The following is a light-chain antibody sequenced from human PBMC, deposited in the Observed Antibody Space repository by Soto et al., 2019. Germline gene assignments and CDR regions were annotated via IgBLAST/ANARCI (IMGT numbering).Light chain of an antibody. V-gene: IGLV2-14*03. J-gene: IGLJ2*01. CDR2: DVT. CDR1: SSDVGGYNY. Sequence: CTGTSSDVGGYNYVSWYQQHPGKAPKLMIYDVTNRPSGVSNRFSGSKSGNTASLTISGLQPEDEADYYCSSYTSSSSVIFGGGTKVTVL. CDR3: SSYTSSSSVI.